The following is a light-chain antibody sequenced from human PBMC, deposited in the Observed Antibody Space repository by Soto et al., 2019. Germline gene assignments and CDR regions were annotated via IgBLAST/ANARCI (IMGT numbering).Light chain of an antibody. Sequence: QSALTQPASVSGSPGQSNTISCTGTSSDVGGYNYVSWYQHHPGKAPELMIYDVTNRPSGVSHRFSGSKSGNSASLTISGLQAEDEADYYCSSYTGSSPSYVFGAGTKVTVL. V-gene: IGLV2-14*03. J-gene: IGLJ1*01. CDR3: SSYTGSSPSYV. CDR1: SSDVGGYNY. CDR2: DVT.